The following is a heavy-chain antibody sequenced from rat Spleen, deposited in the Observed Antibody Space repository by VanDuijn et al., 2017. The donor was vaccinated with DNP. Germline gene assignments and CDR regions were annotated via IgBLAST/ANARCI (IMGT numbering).Heavy chain of an antibody. D-gene: IGHD1-2*01. J-gene: IGHJ4*01. V-gene: IGHV5-7*01. CDR1: GFTFSDSF. CDR2: ISYDGSST. CDR3: ARWSSSYYYAMDA. Sequence: EVQLVESGGGLVQPGRSLKLSCVASGFTFSDSFVAWVRQGPKKGLEWVATISYDGSSTYYGDSVKGRFTISRDNAKSTLYLQMDSLRSEDTATYYCARWSSSYYYAMDAWGQGTSVTVSS.